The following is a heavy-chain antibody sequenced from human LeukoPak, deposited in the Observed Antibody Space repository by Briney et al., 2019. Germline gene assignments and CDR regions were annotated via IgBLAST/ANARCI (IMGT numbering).Heavy chain of an antibody. D-gene: IGHD1-26*01. CDR1: GYSFTSYW. CDR3: ARRRDLYSGSYYPFDY. CDR2: IYPGDSET. Sequence: GESLKISCKGSGYSFTSYWIAWVRQMPGKGLEWMGIIYPGDSETRYSPSFQGQVTISADKSISTAYLQWSSLKASDTAMYYCARRRDLYSGSYYPFDYWGQGTLVTVSS. V-gene: IGHV5-51*01. J-gene: IGHJ4*02.